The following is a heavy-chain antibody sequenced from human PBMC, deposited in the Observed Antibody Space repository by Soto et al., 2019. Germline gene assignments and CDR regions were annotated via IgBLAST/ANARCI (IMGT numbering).Heavy chain of an antibody. CDR3: RHLKSYIELSPAPPFIDF. Sequence: PSETLSLTCAVSGFSLSSDSYWGWMRQSPGKRLEWIGTLSHSGSTIYNPSLNSRVTISADTTKNQFSLSLTSVTAADTAVYYCRHLKSYIELSPAPPFIDFWGQGILVTVSS. CDR1: GFSLSSDSY. J-gene: IGHJ4*02. V-gene: IGHV4-38-2*01. D-gene: IGHD2-8*01. CDR2: LSHSGST.